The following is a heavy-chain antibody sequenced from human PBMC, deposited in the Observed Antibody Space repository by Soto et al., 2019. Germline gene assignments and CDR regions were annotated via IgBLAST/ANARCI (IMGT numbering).Heavy chain of an antibody. CDR2: ISSTSRYI. V-gene: IGHV3-21*01. D-gene: IGHD3-16*01. Sequence: EVRLVESGGGLVKPGGSLRLSCEGTGLDFSTYSMNWVRQAPGKGLEWVSSISSTSRYIYYADSVKGRFTVSRDNAKNSLYLEMNSLRAEDTALSFCARDDLGVQRGNFDCWGQGTPVTVSS. CDR1: GLDFSTYS. J-gene: IGHJ4*02. CDR3: ARDDLGVQRGNFDC.